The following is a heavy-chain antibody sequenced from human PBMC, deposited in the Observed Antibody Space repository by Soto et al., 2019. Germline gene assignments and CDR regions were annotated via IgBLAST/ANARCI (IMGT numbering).Heavy chain of an antibody. J-gene: IGHJ6*02. D-gene: IGHD3-10*01. CDR1: GFTFSSYS. CDR2: ISSSSSYI. Sequence: GGSLRLSCAASGFTFSSYSMNWVRQAPGKGLEWVSSISSSSSYIYYADSVKGRFTISRDNAKNSLYLQMNSLRAEDTAVYYCARDRGPYYYGSGSSTYSYYYGMDVWGQGTTVTVSS. V-gene: IGHV3-21*01. CDR3: ARDRGPYYYGSGSSTYSYYYGMDV.